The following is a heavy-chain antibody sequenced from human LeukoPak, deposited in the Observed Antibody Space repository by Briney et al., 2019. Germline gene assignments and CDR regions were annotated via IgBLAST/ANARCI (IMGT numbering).Heavy chain of an antibody. CDR2: TSADNGHT. CDR1: GSTFTSYG. CDR3: ARDYLSDYVFDF. D-gene: IGHD3-10*02. Sequence: GASVKVSCKASGSTFTSYGISWVRQAPGQGLEWMGFTSADNGHTNYVQKFQGRVTMTTDTSTNTAYMELRSLRFDDTAMYYCARDYLSDYVFDFWGQGTLITVSS. V-gene: IGHV1-18*01. J-gene: IGHJ4*02.